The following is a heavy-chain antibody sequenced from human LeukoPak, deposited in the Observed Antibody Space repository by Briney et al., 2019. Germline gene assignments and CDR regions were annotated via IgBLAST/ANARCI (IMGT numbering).Heavy chain of an antibody. Sequence: ASVKVSCKASGYTFTSYDINWVRQATGQGIEWMGWMNPNSGNTGYAQKFQGRVTMTRNTSISTAYMELSSLRSEDTAVYYCWLRLRLGELFSFDYWGQGTLVTVSS. V-gene: IGHV1-8*01. CDR2: MNPNSGNT. J-gene: IGHJ4*02. CDR3: WLRLRLGELFSFDY. D-gene: IGHD3-16*01. CDR1: GYTFTSYD.